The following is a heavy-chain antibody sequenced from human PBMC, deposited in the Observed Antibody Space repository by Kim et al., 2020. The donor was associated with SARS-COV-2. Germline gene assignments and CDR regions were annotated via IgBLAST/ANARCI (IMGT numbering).Heavy chain of an antibody. Sequence: SETLSLTCAVYGGSFSGYYWSWIRQPQGKGLEWIGEINHSGSTNYNPSLKSRVTISVDTSKNQFSLKLSSLTAADTAVYYCARGLYSSSWYGTRIWFDP. D-gene: IGHD6-13*01. V-gene: IGHV4-34*01. CDR1: GGSFSGYY. CDR3: ARGLYSSSWYGTRIWFDP. J-gene: IGHJ5*02. CDR2: INHSGST.